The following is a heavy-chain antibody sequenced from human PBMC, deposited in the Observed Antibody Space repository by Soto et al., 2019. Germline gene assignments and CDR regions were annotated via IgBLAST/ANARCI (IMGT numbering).Heavy chain of an antibody. CDR1: GFTISTFA. J-gene: IGHJ4*02. Sequence: LRLSCAASGFTISTFAMTLVRQAPLKGLESVCGMTGSGATIHYADSVRGRFTISKDNSKNVLFLQMDYLRDEDTAIYYCAKDAVYNDGLWLMDSWGQGTLVTSPQ. V-gene: IGHV3-23*01. CDR2: MTGSGATI. D-gene: IGHD2-21*01. CDR3: AKDAVYNDGLWLMDS.